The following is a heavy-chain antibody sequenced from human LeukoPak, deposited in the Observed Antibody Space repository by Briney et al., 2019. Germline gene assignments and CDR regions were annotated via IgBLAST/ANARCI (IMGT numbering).Heavy chain of an antibody. Sequence: GGSLRLSCAASGFTFSSYWMHWVRQAPGKGLVWVSRISSDGSSTSYADSVKGRFTIFRDNAKNTLYLQMNSLGAEDTAVYYCARALPPSVNTPWKGGQGTQVTVSS. CDR3: ARALPPSVNTPWK. CDR2: ISSDGSST. J-gene: IGHJ4*02. D-gene: IGHD1-1*01. CDR1: GFTFSSYW. V-gene: IGHV3-74*01.